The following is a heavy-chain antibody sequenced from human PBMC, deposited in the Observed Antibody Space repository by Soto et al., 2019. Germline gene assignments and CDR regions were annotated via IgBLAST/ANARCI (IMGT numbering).Heavy chain of an antibody. J-gene: IGHJ4*02. CDR2: ISVTGDST. CDR3: AKDLRGSSCLSN. Sequence: EVQLLESGGGLVQPGGSLRLSCAASGFTFSSFPMSWVRQAPGEGLEWVSGISVTGDSTYYADSVKGRFTVSRDNSKNTMYLQMNSLRAEDTAVYYCAKDLRGSSCLSNWGQGTLVTVSS. D-gene: IGHD6-13*01. V-gene: IGHV3-23*01. CDR1: GFTFSSFP.